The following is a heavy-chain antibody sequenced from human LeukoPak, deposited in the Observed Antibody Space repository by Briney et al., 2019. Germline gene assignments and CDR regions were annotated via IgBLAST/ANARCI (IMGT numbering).Heavy chain of an antibody. J-gene: IGHJ4*02. CDR3: AKTWTPYSNDADSFDY. Sequence: GSLRLSCAASGFTFSSYAMSWVRQAPGKGLEWVSAISGSGGSTYYADSVKGRFTISRDNSKNTLYLQMNSLRAGDTAVYYCAKTWTPYSNDADSFDYWGQGTLVTVSS. CDR1: GFTFSSYA. D-gene: IGHD4-11*01. CDR2: ISGSGGST. V-gene: IGHV3-23*01.